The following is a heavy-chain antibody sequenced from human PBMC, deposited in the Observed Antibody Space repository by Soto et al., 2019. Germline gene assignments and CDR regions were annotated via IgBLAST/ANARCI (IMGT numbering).Heavy chain of an antibody. J-gene: IGHJ6*02. CDR3: AKDRGYSSSWYFDYYYGMDV. D-gene: IGHD6-13*01. CDR1: GFTFSSYG. V-gene: IGHV3-30*18. CDR2: ISYDVSNK. Sequence: GGSLRLSCAASGFTFSSYGMHWVRQAPGKGLEWVAVISYDVSNKFYAGSVKGRFTISRVNSKNTLYLQMNSLRAEDTAVYYFAKDRGYSSSWYFDYYYGMDVWGQGTTVTVSS.